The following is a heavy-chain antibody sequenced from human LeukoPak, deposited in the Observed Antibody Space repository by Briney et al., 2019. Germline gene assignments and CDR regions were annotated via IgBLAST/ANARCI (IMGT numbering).Heavy chain of an antibody. CDR1: GGSISSGSYY. CDR2: IYTSGST. V-gene: IGHV4-61*02. J-gene: IGHJ5*02. CDR3: ARARYGLDP. D-gene: IGHD5-18*01. Sequence: SETLSLTCTVSGGSISSGSYYWSWIRQPAGKGLEWIGRIYTSGSTNYNPSLKSRVTISVDTSKNQFSLKLSSVTAADTAVYYCARARYGLDPWGQGTLVTVSS.